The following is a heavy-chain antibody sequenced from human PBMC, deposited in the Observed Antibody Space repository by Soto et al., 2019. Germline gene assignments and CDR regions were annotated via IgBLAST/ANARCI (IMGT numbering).Heavy chain of an antibody. D-gene: IGHD3-22*01. V-gene: IGHV5-51*01. Sequence: PRESLKISCKGSGHSFTSYWIGWVRQMPGKGLEWMGIIYPGDSDTRYSPSFQGQVTISADKSISTAYLQWSSLKASDTAMYYCARDSSGYYPNTYYYYGMDVWGQGTTVTVSS. J-gene: IGHJ6*02. CDR3: ARDSSGYYPNTYYYYGMDV. CDR2: IYPGDSDT. CDR1: GHSFTSYW.